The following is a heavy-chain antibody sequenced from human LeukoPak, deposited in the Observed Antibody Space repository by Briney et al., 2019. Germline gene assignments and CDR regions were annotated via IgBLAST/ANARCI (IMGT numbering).Heavy chain of an antibody. CDR1: GYTFTSYG. D-gene: IGHD3-9*01. CDR3: ARDSLRYLDSRLFDYYYYYMDV. V-gene: IGHV1-18*01. J-gene: IGHJ6*03. Sequence: ASVKVSCKASGYTFTSYGISWVRQAPGQGLDWMGWISAYNGNTNYAQKLQGRVTMTTDTSTSTAYMELRSLRSDDPAVYYCARDSLRYLDSRLFDYYYYYMDVWGKGATVTVSS. CDR2: ISAYNGNT.